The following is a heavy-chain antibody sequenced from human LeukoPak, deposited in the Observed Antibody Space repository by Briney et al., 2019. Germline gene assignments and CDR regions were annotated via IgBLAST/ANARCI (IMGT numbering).Heavy chain of an antibody. J-gene: IGHJ4*02. D-gene: IGHD5-18*01. CDR3: AKDHGYSYGYPDY. CDR2: ITGTSGVT. CDR1: GFTFSSFA. V-gene: IGHV3-23*01. Sequence: PGGSLRLSCAASGFTFSSFAMSWVRQAPEKGLEWVSTITGTSGVTYYADSVKGRFTISRDNSKNTLYLQMNSLRAEDTAVYYCAKDHGYSYGYPDYWGQGTLVTVSS.